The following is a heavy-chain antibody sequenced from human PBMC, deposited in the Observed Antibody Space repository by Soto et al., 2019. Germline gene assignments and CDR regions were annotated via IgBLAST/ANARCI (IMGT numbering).Heavy chain of an antibody. V-gene: IGHV1-69*13. CDR2: IIPIFGTA. CDR3: ARFKSWTSTTIDDNWFDP. D-gene: IGHD2-2*01. CDR1: GCTFSSYA. J-gene: IGHJ5*02. Sequence: SVKVSCKASGCTFSSYAISWVRQAPGQGLEWMGGIIPIFGTANYAQKFQGRVTITADESTSTAYMELSSLRSEDTAVYYCARFKSWTSTTIDDNWFDPWGQGTLVTVSS.